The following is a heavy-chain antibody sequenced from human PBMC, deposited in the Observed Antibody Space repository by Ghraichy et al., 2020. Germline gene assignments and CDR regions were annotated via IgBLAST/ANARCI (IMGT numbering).Heavy chain of an antibody. V-gene: IGHV4-61*08. CDR3: ARWSFCCSTSCPALSRFDP. CDR1: GGSVSSGDYY. CDR2: IYYTGST. D-gene: IGHD2-2*01. Sequence: SQTLSLTCTVSGGSVSSGDYYWTWIRQPPGKRLEWIGYIYYTGSTSYNPSLKSRVTISLHTSTNQFSLKLSSVSAADTAVYYCARWSFCCSTSCPALSRFDPWGQGTLVTVSS. J-gene: IGHJ5*02.